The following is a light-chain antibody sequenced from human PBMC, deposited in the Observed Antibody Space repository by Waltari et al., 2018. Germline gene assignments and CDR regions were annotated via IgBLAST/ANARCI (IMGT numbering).Light chain of an antibody. V-gene: IGLV2-11*01. Sequence: QSALTQPLSVSGSPGQSVTISCTGTSSDVGGYDYVSWYQHHPGKAPNLIICDVTKRPYVVPYRFSGSKSCNSASLTISGLQAEDEADYYCCSYAGRYTHVVFGGGTKLTVL. CDR2: DVT. J-gene: IGLJ2*01. CDR3: CSYAGRYTHVV. CDR1: SSDVGGYDY.